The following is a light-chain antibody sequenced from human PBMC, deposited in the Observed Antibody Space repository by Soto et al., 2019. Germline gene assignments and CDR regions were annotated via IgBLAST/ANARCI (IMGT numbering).Light chain of an antibody. CDR3: SSYTSSSTRV. CDR1: SSDVGFFTY. CDR2: EVS. Sequence: QSVLTQPASVSGSPGQSITISCTGTSSDVGFFTYVSWYQQHPGKAPKLMIYEVSNRPSGVSNRFSGSKSGNTASLTISGLQAEDEADYYCSSYTSSSTRVFGSGTKLTVL. V-gene: IGLV2-14*01. J-gene: IGLJ1*01.